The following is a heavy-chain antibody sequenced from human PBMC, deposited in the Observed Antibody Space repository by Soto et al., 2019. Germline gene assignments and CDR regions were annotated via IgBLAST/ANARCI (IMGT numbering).Heavy chain of an antibody. Sequence: PSETLSLTCTVSGGSISSSSYYWGWIRQPPGKGLEWIGSIYYSGSTYYNPSLKSRVTISVDTSKNQFSLKLSSVTAADTAVYYCARQVYGDYHGPDPWGQGTLVTVSS. V-gene: IGHV4-39*01. D-gene: IGHD4-17*01. CDR2: IYYSGST. J-gene: IGHJ5*02. CDR3: ARQVYGDYHGPDP. CDR1: GGSISSSSYY.